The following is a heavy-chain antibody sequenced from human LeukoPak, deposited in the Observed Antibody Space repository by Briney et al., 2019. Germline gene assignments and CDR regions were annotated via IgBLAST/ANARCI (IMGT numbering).Heavy chain of an antibody. J-gene: IGHJ4*02. Sequence: GGSLRLSCVASEFIFSSYAMHWVRQAPGKGLEWVAVISYDGSNKYYADSVKGRFTISRDNSKNTLYLQMNSLRAEDTAVYYCAGSSSSSLDYWGQGTLVTVSS. CDR3: AGSSSSSLDY. CDR1: EFIFSSYA. V-gene: IGHV3-30-3*01. CDR2: ISYDGSNK. D-gene: IGHD6-6*01.